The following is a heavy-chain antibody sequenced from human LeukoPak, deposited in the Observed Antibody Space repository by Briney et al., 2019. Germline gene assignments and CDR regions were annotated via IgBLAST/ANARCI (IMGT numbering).Heavy chain of an antibody. Sequence: SVKVSCKASGGTFSSYAISWVRQAPGQGLEWMGGLIPIFGTANYAQKFQGRVTITADESTSTAYMELSSLRSEDTAVYYCARESVAVDIVVVVAAYGMDVWGKGTTVTVSS. J-gene: IGHJ6*04. CDR2: LIPIFGTA. CDR3: ARESVAVDIVVVVAAYGMDV. D-gene: IGHD2-15*01. CDR1: GGTFSSYA. V-gene: IGHV1-69*01.